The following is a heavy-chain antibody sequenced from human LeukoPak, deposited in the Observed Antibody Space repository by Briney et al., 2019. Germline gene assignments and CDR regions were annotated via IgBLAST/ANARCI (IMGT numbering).Heavy chain of an antibody. CDR1: GFTFSSYA. CDR2: ISGSGGST. CDR3: AKDYYDSSGYYLIRLLFDY. J-gene: IGHJ4*02. Sequence: PGGSLRLSCAASGFTFSSYAMSWVRQAPGKGLEWVSAISGSGGSTYYADSVKGRFTISRDNSKNTLYLQVNSLRAEDTAVYYCAKDYYDSSGYYLIRLLFDYWGQGTLVTVSS. D-gene: IGHD3-22*01. V-gene: IGHV3-23*01.